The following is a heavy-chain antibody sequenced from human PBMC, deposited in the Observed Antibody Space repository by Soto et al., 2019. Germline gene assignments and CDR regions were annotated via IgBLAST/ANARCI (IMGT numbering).Heavy chain of an antibody. D-gene: IGHD1-1*01. V-gene: IGHV3-53*01. CDR2: LYDVDGS. J-gene: IGHJ3*01. CDR1: GLTVSGKKY. CDR3: ASWHEREHAYDV. Sequence: XESLRLSCAAFGLTVSGKKYVAWVRQAPGKGLEWVSALYDVDGSFYADSVKGRFTTSSDSSKTTVYLQMNGLRPDDTAVYYCASWHEREHAYDVWGQGTTVTVSS.